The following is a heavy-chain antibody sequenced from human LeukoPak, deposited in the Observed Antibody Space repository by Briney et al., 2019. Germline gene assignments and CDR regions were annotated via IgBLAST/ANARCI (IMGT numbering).Heavy chain of an antibody. J-gene: IGHJ6*03. CDR1: GGSISSGDYY. Sequence: SETLSLTCTVSGGSISSGDYYWSWIRQPPGKGLEWIGYIYYSGSTYYNPSLKSRVTISVDTSKNQFSLKLSSVTAADTAVYYCARDRPLGYCSSTSPCAVAGYYMDVWGKGTTVTVSS. CDR3: ARDRPLGYCSSTSPCAVAGYYMDV. V-gene: IGHV4-30-4*08. CDR2: IYYSGST. D-gene: IGHD2-2*01.